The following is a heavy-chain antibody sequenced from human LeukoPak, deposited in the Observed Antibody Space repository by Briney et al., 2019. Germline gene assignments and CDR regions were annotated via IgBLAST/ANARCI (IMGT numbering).Heavy chain of an antibody. V-gene: IGHV3-23*01. D-gene: IGHD5-18*01. CDR1: GFTFSSYA. Sequence: GGSLRLSCAASGFTFSSYAMSWVRQAPGKGLEWVSAISGSGGSTYYADSVKGRFTISRDNSKNTLYLQMNSLRAEDTAVYYCAKASNYRGIQLWEFVYWGQGTLVTVSS. CDR2: ISGSGGST. CDR3: AKASNYRGIQLWEFVY. J-gene: IGHJ4*02.